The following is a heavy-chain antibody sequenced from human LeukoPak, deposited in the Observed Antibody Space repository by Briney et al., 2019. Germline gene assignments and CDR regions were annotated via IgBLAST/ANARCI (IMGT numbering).Heavy chain of an antibody. D-gene: IGHD3-3*02. V-gene: IGHV1-18*01. CDR3: ARDHRAISFEAGNWFDP. CDR2: ISAYNGNT. Sequence: ASVKVSCKASGYTFTSYGISWVRQAPGQGLEWMGWISAYNGNTNYAQELQGRVTMTTDTSTSTAYMELRSLRSDDTAVYYCARDHRAISFEAGNWFDPWGQGTLVTVSS. CDR1: GYTFTSYG. J-gene: IGHJ5*02.